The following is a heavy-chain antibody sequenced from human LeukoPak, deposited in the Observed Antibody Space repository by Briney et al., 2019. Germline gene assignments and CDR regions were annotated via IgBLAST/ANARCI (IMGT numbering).Heavy chain of an antibody. J-gene: IGHJ4*02. V-gene: IGHV3-66*02. CDR3: ASAKSDCSSTSCPFDY. CDR1: GFTVSSNY. CDR2: IYSGGST. D-gene: IGHD2-2*01. Sequence: HPGGSLRLSCAASGFTVSSNYMSWVRQAPGKGLEWVSVIYSGGSTYYADSVKGRFTISRDNSKNTLYLQMNSLRAEDTAVYYCASAKSDCSSTSCPFDYWGQGTLVTVSS.